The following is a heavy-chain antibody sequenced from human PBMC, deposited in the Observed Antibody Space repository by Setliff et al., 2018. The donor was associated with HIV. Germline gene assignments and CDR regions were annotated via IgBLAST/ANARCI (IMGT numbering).Heavy chain of an antibody. Sequence: ASVKVSCKASGDTFRTYGISWLKQAPGQGLEWVGEIIPLFGTTSDARKFQGRVTITADDSTTTAYMELSSLRSEDTAFYYCARSSAGSGWLLHHFDYWGQGTLVTVSS. J-gene: IGHJ4*02. CDR1: GDTFRTYG. D-gene: IGHD6-19*01. V-gene: IGHV1-69*13. CDR2: IIPLFGTT. CDR3: ARSSAGSGWLLHHFDY.